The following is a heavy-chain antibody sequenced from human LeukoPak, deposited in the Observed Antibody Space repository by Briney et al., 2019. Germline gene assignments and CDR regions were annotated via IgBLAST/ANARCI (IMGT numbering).Heavy chain of an antibody. Sequence: SETLSLTCTVSGGSFSSASYYWGWIRQPPGKGLEWIANIYHTGSTYYNPSLKSRVTISVDTSANQFSLKLNSVTAADTAVYYCARDMMVRGVITDNWFDPWGQGTLVTVSS. J-gene: IGHJ5*02. D-gene: IGHD3-10*01. V-gene: IGHV4-39*07. CDR1: GGSFSSASYY. CDR3: ARDMMVRGVITDNWFDP. CDR2: IYHTGST.